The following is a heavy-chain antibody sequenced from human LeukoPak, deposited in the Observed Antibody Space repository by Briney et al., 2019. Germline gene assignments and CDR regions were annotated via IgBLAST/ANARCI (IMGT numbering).Heavy chain of an antibody. CDR3: ARVSSGLGY. CDR2: IYPADSDT. CDR1: GYSFTSYW. D-gene: IGHD3/OR15-3a*01. V-gene: IGHV5-51*01. Sequence: GESLKISCKGSGYSFTSYWIGWVRQMPPKGPEWMGIIYPADSDTRYSPSFQGQVTMSADQSISTAYLQWSSLKASDTAMYYCARVSSGLGYWGPGTLVTVSS. J-gene: IGHJ4*02.